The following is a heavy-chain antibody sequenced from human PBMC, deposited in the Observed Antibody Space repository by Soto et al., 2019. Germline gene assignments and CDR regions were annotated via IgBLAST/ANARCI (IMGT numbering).Heavy chain of an antibody. CDR1: GFSLSTSGVG. Sequence: SGPTLVNPTQTLTLTCTFSGFSLSTSGVGVGWIRQPPGKALEWLALIYRDDDKRYSPSLKSRLTITKDTSKNQVVFTMTNMEPVDTATYYCAHRPSQQYDDCCSGSNWFGPWGQGTRGTVSS. CDR2: IYRDDDK. V-gene: IGHV2-5*02. D-gene: IGHD3-3*01. CDR3: AHRPSQQYDDCCSGSNWFGP. J-gene: IGHJ5*02.